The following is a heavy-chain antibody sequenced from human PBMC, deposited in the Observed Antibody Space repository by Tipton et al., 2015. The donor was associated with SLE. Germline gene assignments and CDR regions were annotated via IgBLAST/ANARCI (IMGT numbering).Heavy chain of an antibody. V-gene: IGHV3-23*03. CDR3: AKDGAGTYFQH. Sequence: GSLRLSCAASGFTFSSYAMSWVRQAPGKGLEWVSVIYSGATTYYADSVKGRFTISRDNSKNTLSLQMNSLRAEDTAVYYCAKDGAGTYFQHWGRGTLVTVSS. CDR2: IYSGATT. CDR1: GFTFSSYA. D-gene: IGHD6-13*01. J-gene: IGHJ2*01.